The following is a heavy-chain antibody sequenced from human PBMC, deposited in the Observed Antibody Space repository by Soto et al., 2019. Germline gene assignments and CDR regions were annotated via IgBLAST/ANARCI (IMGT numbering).Heavy chain of an antibody. D-gene: IGHD3-10*01. J-gene: IGHJ4*02. Sequence: ASVKVSCKASGYTFTSYAMHWVRQAPGQRLEWMGWINAGNGNTKYSQKFQGRVTITRDTSASTAYMELSSLRSEDTAVYYCARDVMVRGVMPNYYFDYWGQGTLVTVSS. V-gene: IGHV1-3*01. CDR2: INAGNGNT. CDR1: GYTFTSYA. CDR3: ARDVMVRGVMPNYYFDY.